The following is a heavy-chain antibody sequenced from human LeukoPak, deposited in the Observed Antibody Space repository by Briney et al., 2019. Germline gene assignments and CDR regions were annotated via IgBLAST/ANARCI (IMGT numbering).Heavy chain of an antibody. D-gene: IGHD3-3*01. CDR2: ISAYNGNT. CDR3: ARAGETIFGAPNWFDP. J-gene: IGHJ5*02. Sequence: ASVKVSCTASGYTFTRYGISWVRQAPGQRLEWMGWISAYNGNTNYAQKLQGRVTMTTDTSTSTAYMELRSLRSDDTAVYYCARAGETIFGAPNWFDPWGQGTLVTVSS. CDR1: GYTFTRYG. V-gene: IGHV1-18*01.